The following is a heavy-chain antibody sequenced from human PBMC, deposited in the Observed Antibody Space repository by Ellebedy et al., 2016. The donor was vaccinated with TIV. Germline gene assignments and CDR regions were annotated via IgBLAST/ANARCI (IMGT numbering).Heavy chain of an antibody. J-gene: IGHJ4*02. CDR1: GGSVSSGSYY. D-gene: IGHD2-2*02. CDR2: IYYSGST. V-gene: IGHV4-61*01. CDR3: ARERYQLLYREFDY. Sequence: GSLRLXXTVSGGSVSSGSYYWSWIRQPPGKGLEWIGYIYYSGSTNYNPSLKSRVTISVDTSKNQFSLKLSSVTAADTAVYYCARERYQLLYREFDYWGQGTLVTVSS.